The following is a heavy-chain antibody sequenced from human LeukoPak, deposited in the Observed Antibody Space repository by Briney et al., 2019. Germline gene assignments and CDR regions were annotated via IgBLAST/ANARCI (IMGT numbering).Heavy chain of an antibody. CDR2: FDPKDGDT. J-gene: IGHJ4*02. D-gene: IGHD3-10*01. Sequence: ASVKVSCKVSGYTLTELSVHWVRQAPGKGLEWMGNFDPKDGDTIYAQRFQGRVTMTEDTSTHTAYMELSSLRSEDTAVYYCARADGSATIDYWGQGTLVTVSS. CDR1: GYTLTELS. V-gene: IGHV1-24*01. CDR3: ARADGSATIDY.